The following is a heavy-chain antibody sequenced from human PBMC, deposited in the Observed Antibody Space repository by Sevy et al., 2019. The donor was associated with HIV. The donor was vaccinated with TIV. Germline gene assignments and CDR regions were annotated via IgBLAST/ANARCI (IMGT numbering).Heavy chain of an antibody. Sequence: SETLSLTCTVSGDSVSSGNYYWSWIRQPPGKGLEWIGYNFYSGSTTYNPSLKSRVTISVDTSKNQFSLKLSSVTAADTAVYYCAGAAPGYNYAMDVWGQGTTVTVSS. CDR3: AGAAPGYNYAMDV. CDR1: GDSVSSGNYY. V-gene: IGHV4-61*01. D-gene: IGHD6-13*01. CDR2: NFYSGST. J-gene: IGHJ6*02.